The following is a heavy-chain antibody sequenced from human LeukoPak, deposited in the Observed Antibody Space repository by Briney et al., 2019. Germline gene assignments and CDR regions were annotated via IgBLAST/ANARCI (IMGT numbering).Heavy chain of an antibody. CDR1: GFTFSSYT. CDR3: AKDGGLWVSAHWGDS. V-gene: IGHV3-23*01. CDR2: ITTSDGNT. Sequence: GGSLRLSCAASGFTFSSYTMSWVRQAPGKGLEWVSTITTSDGNTYYADSVKGRFTVSRDNSKNTLFLQMHSLRAEDTAVYYCAKDGGLWVSAHWGDSWGRGTLVTVSS. J-gene: IGHJ4*02. D-gene: IGHD7-27*01.